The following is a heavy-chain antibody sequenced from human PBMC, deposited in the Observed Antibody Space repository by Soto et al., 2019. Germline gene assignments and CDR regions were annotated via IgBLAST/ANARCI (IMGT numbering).Heavy chain of an antibody. D-gene: IGHD2-2*01. CDR3: ARGSGYCSSTSCYAFDI. CDR2: INHSGST. V-gene: IGHV4-34*01. CDR1: GGSFSGYY. J-gene: IGHJ3*02. Sequence: SETLSLTCAVYGGSFSGYYWSWIRQPPGKGLEWIGEINHSGSTNYNPSLKSRVTISVDTSKNQFSLKLSSVTAADTAVYYCARGSGYCSSTSCYAFDIWGQGTMVTVSS.